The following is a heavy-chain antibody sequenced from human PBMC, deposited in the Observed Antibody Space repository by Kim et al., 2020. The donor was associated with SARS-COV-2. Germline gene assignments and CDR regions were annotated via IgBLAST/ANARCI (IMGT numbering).Heavy chain of an antibody. CDR1: GFTLSSYG. J-gene: IGHJ6*02. Sequence: GGSLRLSCAASGFTLSSYGMHWVRQAPGKGLEWVAVIWYDGSNKYYADSVKGRFTISRDNSKNSLYLQMNSLRAEDTAVYYCARDTLDYYGMDVWGQGTTVTVSS. V-gene: IGHV3-33*01. CDR3: ARDTLDYYGMDV. CDR2: IWYDGSNK.